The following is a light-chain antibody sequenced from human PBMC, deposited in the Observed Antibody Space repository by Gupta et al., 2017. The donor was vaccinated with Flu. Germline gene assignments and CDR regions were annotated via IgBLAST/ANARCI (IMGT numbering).Light chain of an antibody. CDR3: QTWGTGYVV. J-gene: IGLJ2*01. V-gene: IGLV4-69*01. CDR1: SGHSTYD. Sequence: QVVLTQSPSATASLGASVKLTCTLSSGHSTYDIAWHQQQPEKGPRYLMALHADGRHTKGDGSPDRFSGSSSGAERYLSISSIQAEDEADYYCQTWGTGYVVFGGGTKLTVL. CDR2: LHADGRH.